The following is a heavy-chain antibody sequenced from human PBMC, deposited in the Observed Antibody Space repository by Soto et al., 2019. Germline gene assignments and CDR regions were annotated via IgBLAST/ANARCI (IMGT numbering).Heavy chain of an antibody. V-gene: IGHV1-18*01. Sequence: ASVKVSCKASGYTVTSYGISWVRQAPGQGLEWMGWISAYNGNTNYAQKLQGRVTMTTDTSTSTAYMEPRSLRSDDTAVYYCARVRDIVVVVGGWFDPWGQGTLVTVSS. CDR2: ISAYNGNT. CDR3: ARVRDIVVVVGGWFDP. CDR1: GYTVTSYG. J-gene: IGHJ5*02. D-gene: IGHD2-15*01.